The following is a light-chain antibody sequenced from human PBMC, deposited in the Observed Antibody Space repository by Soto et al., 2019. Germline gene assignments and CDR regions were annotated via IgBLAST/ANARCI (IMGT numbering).Light chain of an antibody. CDR2: DAS. CDR1: QSVDSK. Sequence: EIVMTQSPATLSVSPGERAIFSCRASQSVDSKLAWYQQKLGQAPRLLIYDASTRATGIPARFSGSGSGTEFTLTISSLQSEDFAMYYCQQYYFWNTFGGGTKVEIK. CDR3: QQYYFWNT. J-gene: IGKJ4*01. V-gene: IGKV3D-15*01.